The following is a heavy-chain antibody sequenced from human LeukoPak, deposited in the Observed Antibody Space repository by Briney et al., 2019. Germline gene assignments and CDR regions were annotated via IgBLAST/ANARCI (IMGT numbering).Heavy chain of an antibody. D-gene: IGHD5-12*01. CDR3: AKEKDIVATIGAH. J-gene: IGHJ4*02. CDR1: GFTFSSYG. Sequence: VGSLRLSCAASGFTFSSYGMHWVRQAPGKRLEWVAFIRYDGSNKYYADSVKGRFTISRDNSKNTLYLQMNSLRAEDTAVYYCAKEKDIVATIGAHWGQGTLVTVSS. V-gene: IGHV3-30*02. CDR2: IRYDGSNK.